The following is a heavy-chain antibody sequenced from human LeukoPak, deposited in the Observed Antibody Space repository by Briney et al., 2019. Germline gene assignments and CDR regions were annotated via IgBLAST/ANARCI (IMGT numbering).Heavy chain of an antibody. J-gene: IGHJ5*02. V-gene: IGHV3-30-3*02. Sequence: GGSLRLSCAASGFTFSSYAMHWVRQAPGKGLEWVAVISYDGSNKYYADSVKGRFTISRDNSKNTLYLQMNSLRAEDTALYYCAKSMVTGTTLDWFDPWGQGTLVTVSS. CDR2: ISYDGSNK. CDR1: GFTFSSYA. D-gene: IGHD1-7*01. CDR3: AKSMVTGTTLDWFDP.